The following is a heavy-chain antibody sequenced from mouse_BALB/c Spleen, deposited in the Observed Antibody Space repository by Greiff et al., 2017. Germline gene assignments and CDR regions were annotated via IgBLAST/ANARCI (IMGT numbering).Heavy chain of an antibody. V-gene: IGHV5-17*02. CDR3: ARGGGYDGDYFDY. J-gene: IGHJ2*01. Sequence: EVQVVESGGGLVQPGGSRKLSCAASGFTFSSFGMHWVRQAPEKGLEWVAYISSGSSTIYYADTVKGRFTISRDNPKNTLFLQMTSLMSEDTAMYYCARGGGYDGDYFDYWGQGTTLTVSS. CDR1: GFTFSSFG. CDR2: ISSGSSTI. D-gene: IGHD2-2*01.